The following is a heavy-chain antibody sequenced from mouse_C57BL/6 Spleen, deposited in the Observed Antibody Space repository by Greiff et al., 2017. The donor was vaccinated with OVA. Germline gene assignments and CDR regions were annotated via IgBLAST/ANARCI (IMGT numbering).Heavy chain of an antibody. J-gene: IGHJ2*01. CDR3: ARRGSSGFAY. CDR1: GYTFTSYW. V-gene: IGHV1-69*01. CDR2: IDPSDSYT. Sequence: QVQLQQPGAELVMPGASVKLSCKASGYTFTSYWMHWVKQRPGQGLEWIGEIDPSDSYTNYNQKFKGKSTLPVDKSPSTAYMQLSSLTSEDSAVYYCARRGSSGFAYWGQGTTLTVSS. D-gene: IGHD1-1*01.